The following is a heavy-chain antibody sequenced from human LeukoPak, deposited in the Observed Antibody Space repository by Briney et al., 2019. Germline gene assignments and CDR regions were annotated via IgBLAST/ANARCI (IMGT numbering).Heavy chain of an antibody. CDR2: IRYDGSNK. D-gene: IGHD3-10*01. Sequence: GGSPRLSCAASGFTFSSYGMHWVRQAPGKGLEWVAFIRYDGSNKYYADSVKGRFTISRDNSKNTLYLQMNSLRAEDTAVYYCAKVLGSGSYWDYWGQGTLVTVSS. V-gene: IGHV3-30*02. CDR1: GFTFSSYG. J-gene: IGHJ4*02. CDR3: AKVLGSGSYWDY.